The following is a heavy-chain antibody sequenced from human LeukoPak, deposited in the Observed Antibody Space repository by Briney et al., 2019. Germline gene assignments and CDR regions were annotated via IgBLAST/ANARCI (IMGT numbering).Heavy chain of an antibody. D-gene: IGHD3-22*01. Sequence: SVKVSCKASGGTFSSYAISWVRQAPGQGLEWMGGIIPIFGTANYAQKFQGRVTITADEFTSTAYMELSSLRSEDTAVYYCASEPRDSSGYYYYFDYWGQGTLVTVSS. CDR1: GGTFSSYA. V-gene: IGHV1-69*13. J-gene: IGHJ4*02. CDR2: IIPIFGTA. CDR3: ASEPRDSSGYYYYFDY.